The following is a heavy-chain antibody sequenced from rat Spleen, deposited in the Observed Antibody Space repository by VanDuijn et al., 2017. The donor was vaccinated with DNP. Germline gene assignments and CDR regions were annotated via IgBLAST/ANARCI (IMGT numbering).Heavy chain of an antibody. Sequence: EVQLVESGGGLVQPGRSLKLSCAVSGFTFSNYDMAWVRQAPTKGLEWVAYIGSDAYAPYYGDSVKGRFTISRDNAKSTLYLQMNSLRSEDMATYYCVRWNSGHFDYWGQGVMVTVSS. CDR1: GFTFSNYD. V-gene: IGHV5-22*01. D-gene: IGHD4-3*01. CDR2: IGSDAYAP. J-gene: IGHJ2*01. CDR3: VRWNSGHFDY.